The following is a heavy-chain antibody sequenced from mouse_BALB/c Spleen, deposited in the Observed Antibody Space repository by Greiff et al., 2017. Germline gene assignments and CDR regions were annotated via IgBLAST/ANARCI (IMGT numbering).Heavy chain of an antibody. D-gene: IGHD1-1*02. CDR1: GYSITSDYA. CDR2: ISYSGST. V-gene: IGHV3-2*02. CDR3: ARSGRFYYFDY. Sequence: EVKLEESGPGLVKPSQSLSLTCTVTGYSITSDYAWNWIRQFPGNKLEWMGYISYSGSTSYNPSLKSRISITRDTSKNQFFLQLNSVTTEDTATYYCARSGRFYYFDYWGQGTTLTVSS. J-gene: IGHJ2*01.